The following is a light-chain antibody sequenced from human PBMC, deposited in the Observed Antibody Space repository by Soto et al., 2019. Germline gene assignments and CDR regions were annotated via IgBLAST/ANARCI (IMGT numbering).Light chain of an antibody. CDR3: QKYNSAPPLT. V-gene: IGKV1-27*01. CDR2: AAS. Sequence: DIQMTQSPSSLSASVGDRVTITCRASQGISNYLAWYQQKPGKVPKLLIYAASTLQSGVPSRFSGSGSGTDFTLTISSLQPEYVATYYCQKYNSAPPLTFGGGTKVDSK. CDR1: QGISNY. J-gene: IGKJ4*01.